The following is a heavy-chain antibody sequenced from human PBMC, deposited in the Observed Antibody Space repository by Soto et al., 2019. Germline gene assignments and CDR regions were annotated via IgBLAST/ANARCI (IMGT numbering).Heavy chain of an antibody. V-gene: IGHV3-30-3*01. D-gene: IGHD5-12*01. Sequence: GGSLRLSCAASGFTFSSYAMHWVRQAPGKGLEWVAVISYDGSNKYYADSVKGRFTISRDNSKNTLYLQMNSLRAEDTAVYYCARDKIIVATISYYYYGMDVWGQGTTVTVSS. CDR1: GFTFSSYA. CDR2: ISYDGSNK. J-gene: IGHJ6*02. CDR3: ARDKIIVATISYYYYGMDV.